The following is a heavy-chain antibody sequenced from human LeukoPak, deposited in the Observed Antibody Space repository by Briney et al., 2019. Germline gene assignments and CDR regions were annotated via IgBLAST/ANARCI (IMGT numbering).Heavy chain of an antibody. V-gene: IGHV4-4*07. CDR1: GGSISSYY. CDR3: ARVDDRNYYYYFDY. Sequence: PSETLSLTCTVPGGSISSYYWNWIRQPAGKGLEWIGRIYNRGSTNYNPSLKSRVTMSVDTSKNQFSLKLTSVTAADTAVYYCARVDDRNYYYYFDYWGQGTLVTVSS. J-gene: IGHJ4*02. D-gene: IGHD3-22*01. CDR2: IYNRGST.